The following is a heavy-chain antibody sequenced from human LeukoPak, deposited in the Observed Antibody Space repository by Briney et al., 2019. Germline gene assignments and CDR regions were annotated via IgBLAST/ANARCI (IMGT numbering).Heavy chain of an antibody. CDR3: ARGYCSGGSCYKQPYYFDY. CDR1: GGSFSGYY. V-gene: IGHV4-34*01. CDR2: INHSGST. Sequence: SSETLSLTCAVYGGSFSGYYWSWIRQPPGKGLEWIGEINHSGSTNYNPSLKNRVTISVDTSKNQFSLKLSSVTAADTAVYYCARGYCSGGSCYKQPYYFDYWGQGTLVTVSS. D-gene: IGHD2-15*01. J-gene: IGHJ4*02.